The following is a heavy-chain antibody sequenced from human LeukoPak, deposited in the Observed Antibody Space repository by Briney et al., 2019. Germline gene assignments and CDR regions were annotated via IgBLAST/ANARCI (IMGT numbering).Heavy chain of an antibody. CDR2: VFHTGVT. Sequence: NSSETLSLTCTVSGGSLEGLYWSWIRQSPEKGLEWIGSVFHTGVTSYNLSLKSRVTISVDTSRNQFSLTMTSMTAADTAIYYCTRGGGSGYYFGIPRYYFDAWGQGVLVTVSS. CDR1: GGSLEGLY. V-gene: IGHV4-59*11. J-gene: IGHJ4*02. D-gene: IGHD3-22*01. CDR3: TRGGGSGYYFGIPRYYFDA.